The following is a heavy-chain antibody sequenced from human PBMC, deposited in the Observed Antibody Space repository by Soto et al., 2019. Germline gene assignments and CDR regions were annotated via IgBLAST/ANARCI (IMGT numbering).Heavy chain of an antibody. D-gene: IGHD3-10*01. Sequence: GGSLRLSCAASGFTVSSNYMSWVRQAPGKGLEWVSVIYSGGSTYYADSVKGRFTISRDNSKNTLYLQMNSLRAEDTAVYYCARELHYYGSGSAFDIWGQGTMVTVS. J-gene: IGHJ3*02. CDR3: ARELHYYGSGSAFDI. V-gene: IGHV3-66*01. CDR1: GFTVSSNY. CDR2: IYSGGST.